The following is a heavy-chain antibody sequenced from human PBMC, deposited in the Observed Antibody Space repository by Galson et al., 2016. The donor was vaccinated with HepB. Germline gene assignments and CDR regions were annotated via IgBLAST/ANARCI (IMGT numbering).Heavy chain of an antibody. J-gene: IGHJ4*02. CDR3: ARDSGYNGYEY. V-gene: IGHV4-59*01. CDR2: ISHTGSV. D-gene: IGHD5-12*01. CDR1: GASMSHVSF. Sequence: SETLSLTCSVSGASMSHVSFWTWIRQAPGSRLEWIGFISHTGSVTYNPSLQSRVTMSIDTSTNQFSLKIFSVTAADSAFYYCARDSGYNGYEYWGQGTLVTVSS.